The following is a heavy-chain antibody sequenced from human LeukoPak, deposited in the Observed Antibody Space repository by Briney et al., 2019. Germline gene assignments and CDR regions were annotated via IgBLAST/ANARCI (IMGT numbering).Heavy chain of an antibody. D-gene: IGHD6-13*01. J-gene: IGHJ4*02. Sequence: ASMKVSCRASGYTFTSYAMHWVRQAPGQRLEWMGWINAGNGNTKYSQKFQGRVTITRDTSASTAYMELSGLRSEDTAVYYCARELMGSSWYQDWGQGTLVTVSS. CDR1: GYTFTSYA. CDR3: ARELMGSSWYQD. CDR2: INAGNGNT. V-gene: IGHV1-3*01.